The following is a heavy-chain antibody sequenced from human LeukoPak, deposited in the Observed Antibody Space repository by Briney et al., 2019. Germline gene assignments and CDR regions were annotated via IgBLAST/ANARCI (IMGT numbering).Heavy chain of an antibody. CDR2: IYYSGST. CDR3: ARHYDFWSGCAFDI. Sequence: PGGSLRLSCAASGFTFSSYSMNWVRQPPGKGLEWIGSIYYSGSTYYNPSLKSRVTISVDTSKNQFSLKLSSVTAADTAVYYCARHYDFWSGCAFDIWGQGTMVTVSS. J-gene: IGHJ3*02. CDR1: GFTFSSYSMN. V-gene: IGHV4-39*01. D-gene: IGHD3-3*01.